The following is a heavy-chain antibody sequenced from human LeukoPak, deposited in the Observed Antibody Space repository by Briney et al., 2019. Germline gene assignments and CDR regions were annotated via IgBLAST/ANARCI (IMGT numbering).Heavy chain of an antibody. Sequence: AGGSLRLSCAASGFTFSSYGMSWVRQAPGKGLEWVSAISGSGGSTYYADSVKGRFTISRDNSKNTLYLQMNSLRAEDTAVYYCAKAQWELRQYYYFDYWGQGTLVTVSS. D-gene: IGHD1-26*01. CDR2: ISGSGGST. V-gene: IGHV3-23*01. CDR1: GFTFSSYG. CDR3: AKAQWELRQYYYFDY. J-gene: IGHJ4*02.